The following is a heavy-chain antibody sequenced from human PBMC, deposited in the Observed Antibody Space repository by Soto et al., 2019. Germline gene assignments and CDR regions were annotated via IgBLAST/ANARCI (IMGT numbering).Heavy chain of an antibody. V-gene: IGHV3-23*01. J-gene: IGHJ6*02. CDR3: AKDGPYYDIVTGYGGMDV. D-gene: IGHD3-9*01. CDR2: ISGSGGST. Sequence: EVQLLESGGGLVQPGGSLRLSCAASGFTFSSYAMSWVRQAPGKGLEWVSAISGSGGSTYYADSVKGRFTISRDNSKTTLYLQMNSLRAEDTAVYYCAKDGPYYDIVTGYGGMDVWGQGTTVTVSS. CDR1: GFTFSSYA.